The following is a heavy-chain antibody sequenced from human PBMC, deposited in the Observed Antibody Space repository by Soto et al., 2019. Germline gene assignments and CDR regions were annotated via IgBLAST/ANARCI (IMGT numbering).Heavy chain of an antibody. CDR1: GFTFSSYA. J-gene: IGHJ5*02. V-gene: IGHV3-23*01. CDR2: ISGSGGST. CDR3: AKDSGPWAVTVYNWFDP. Sequence: GGSLRLSCAASGFTFSSYAMSWVRQAPGKGLEWVSAISGSGGSTYYADSVKGRFTISRDNSKNTLYLQMNSLRAEDTAVYYCAKDSGPWAVTVYNWFDPWGQGTLVTVSS. D-gene: IGHD4-4*01.